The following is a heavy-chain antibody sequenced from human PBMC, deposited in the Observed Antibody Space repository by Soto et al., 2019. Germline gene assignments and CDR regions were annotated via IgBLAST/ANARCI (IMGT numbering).Heavy chain of an antibody. CDR2: ISGSGGST. D-gene: IGHD3-9*01. CDR1: GFTFSSYA. Sequence: GGSLRLSCAASGFTFSSYAMSWVRQAPGKGLEWVSAISGSGGSTYYADSVKGRFTISRDNSKNTLYLQMNSLRAEDTAVYYCAKGGPSFYDILTGYYSSRDYWGQGTLVTVSS. V-gene: IGHV3-23*01. J-gene: IGHJ4*02. CDR3: AKGGPSFYDILTGYYSSRDY.